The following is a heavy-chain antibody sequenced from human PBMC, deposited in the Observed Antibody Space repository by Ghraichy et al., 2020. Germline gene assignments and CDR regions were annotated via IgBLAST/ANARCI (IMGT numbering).Heavy chain of an antibody. D-gene: IGHD3-22*01. CDR2: INSDGSST. J-gene: IGHJ5*02. V-gene: IGHV3-74*01. Sequence: GESLNISCAASGFTFSSYWMHWVRQAPGKGLVWVSRINSDGSSTSYADSVKGRFTISRDNAKNTLYLQMNSLRAEDTAVYYCAREIYYYDSSGYYPFDPWGQGTLVTVSS. CDR3: AREIYYYDSSGYYPFDP. CDR1: GFTFSSYW.